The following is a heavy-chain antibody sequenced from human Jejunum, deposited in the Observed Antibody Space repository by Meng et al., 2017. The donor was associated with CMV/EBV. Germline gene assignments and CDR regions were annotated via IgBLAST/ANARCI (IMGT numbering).Heavy chain of an antibody. J-gene: IGHJ4*02. D-gene: IGHD6-13*01. CDR2: IYHSGGT. CDR3: ARFGTGAAALFDY. Sequence: SGYSISNAYYWSWSRQPPGKGLGWRGTIYHSGGTYDNPSLKSRGTMSVDTSKKQFSLRLTSVTAADAAVYYCARFGTGAAALFDYWSQGTLVTVSS. V-gene: IGHV4-38-2*01. CDR1: GYSISNAYY.